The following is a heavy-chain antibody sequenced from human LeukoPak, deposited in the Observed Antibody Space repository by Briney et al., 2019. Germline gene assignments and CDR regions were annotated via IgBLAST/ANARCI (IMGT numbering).Heavy chain of an antibody. CDR1: GFTFNNYW. J-gene: IGHJ4*02. CDR3: ASSWFGELFFDY. CDR2: ISSSGSTI. V-gene: IGHV3-11*01. D-gene: IGHD3-10*01. Sequence: GGSLRLSCEASGFTFNNYWMSWVRQAPGKGLEWVSYISSSGSTIYYADSVKGRFTISRDNAKNSLYLQMNSLRAEDTAVYYCASSWFGELFFDYWGQGTLVTVSS.